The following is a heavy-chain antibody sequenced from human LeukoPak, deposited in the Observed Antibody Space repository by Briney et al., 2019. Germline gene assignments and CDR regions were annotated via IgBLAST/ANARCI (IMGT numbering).Heavy chain of an antibody. Sequence: KTGGSLRLSCSASGFTFSTYWMSWVRQAPGKGLVWVANINQAGSDKYYVDSVKGRFTISRDNAKNSLYLQMNSLRAEDTAVYYCARDRAYYCDSSGYHYWGQGTLVTVSS. J-gene: IGHJ4*02. V-gene: IGHV3-7*04. D-gene: IGHD3-22*01. CDR1: GFTFSTYW. CDR2: INQAGSDK. CDR3: ARDRAYYCDSSGYHY.